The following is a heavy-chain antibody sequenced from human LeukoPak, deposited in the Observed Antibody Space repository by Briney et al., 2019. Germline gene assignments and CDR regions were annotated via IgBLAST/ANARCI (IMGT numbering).Heavy chain of an antibody. CDR2: IYYSGST. CDR3: ARHEKGPSIAAHIDY. Sequence: SETLSLTCTVSGGSISSSSYYWGWIRQPPGKGLEWIESIYYSGSTYYNPSLKSRVTISVGTSKNQFSLKLSSVTAADTAVYCCARHEKGPSIAAHIDYWGQGTLVTVSS. V-gene: IGHV4-39*01. D-gene: IGHD6-6*01. J-gene: IGHJ4*02. CDR1: GGSISSSSYY.